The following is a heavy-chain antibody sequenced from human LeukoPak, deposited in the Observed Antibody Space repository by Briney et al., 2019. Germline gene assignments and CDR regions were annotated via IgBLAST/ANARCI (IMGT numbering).Heavy chain of an antibody. V-gene: IGHV1-3*01. CDR3: AREDTGQNDAFDI. J-gene: IGHJ3*02. CDR1: GYTFTTYA. D-gene: IGHD5-18*01. CDR2: INAGNGNT. Sequence: ASVKVSCKASGYTFTTYAMHWVRQAPGQRLEWMGWINAGNGNTKYSQKFQGRVTITRDTSASTAYMELSSLRSEDTAVYYCAREDTGQNDAFDIWGQGTMVTVSS.